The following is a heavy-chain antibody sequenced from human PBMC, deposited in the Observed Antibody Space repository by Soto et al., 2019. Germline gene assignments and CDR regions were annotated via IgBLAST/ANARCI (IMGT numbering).Heavy chain of an antibody. D-gene: IGHD1-20*01. J-gene: IGHJ5*02. CDR1: GGSISSYY. Sequence: QVQLQESGPGLVKPSENLSLTCNVSGGSISSYYWSWIRQPPGKGLEWIGYIYYSGSTNYNPSLKSRVTISVDTSKNQFSLKLSSVTAADTAVYYCARVTLFYNWNLPNWFDPWGQGTLVTVSS. CDR3: ARVTLFYNWNLPNWFDP. CDR2: IYYSGST. V-gene: IGHV4-59*01.